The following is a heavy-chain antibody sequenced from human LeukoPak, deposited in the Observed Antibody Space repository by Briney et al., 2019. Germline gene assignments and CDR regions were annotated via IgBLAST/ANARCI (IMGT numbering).Heavy chain of an antibody. D-gene: IGHD3-22*01. CDR3: ASQSRNNYDSSGYTLGY. CDR2: IYYSGST. Sequence: SETLSLTCTVSGGSISSSSYYWGWIRQPPGKGLEWIGSIYYSGSTYYNPSLKSRVTISVDTSKNQFSLKLSSVTAADTAVYYCASQSRNNYDSSGYTLGYWGQGTLVTVSS. J-gene: IGHJ4*02. V-gene: IGHV4-39*07. CDR1: GGSISSSSYY.